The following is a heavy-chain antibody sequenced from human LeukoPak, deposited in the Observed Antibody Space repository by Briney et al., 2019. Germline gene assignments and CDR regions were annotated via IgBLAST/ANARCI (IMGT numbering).Heavy chain of an antibody. CDR2: IYHSGST. Sequence: SETLPLTCAVSGGSISSSNWWSWVRQPPGKGLEWIGEIYHSGSTNYNPSLKSRVTISVDKSKNQFSLKLSSVTAADTAVYYCARTSLGGGNSYAFDIWGQGTMVTVSS. J-gene: IGHJ3*02. CDR3: ARTSLGGGNSYAFDI. D-gene: IGHD4-23*01. V-gene: IGHV4-4*02. CDR1: GGSISSSNW.